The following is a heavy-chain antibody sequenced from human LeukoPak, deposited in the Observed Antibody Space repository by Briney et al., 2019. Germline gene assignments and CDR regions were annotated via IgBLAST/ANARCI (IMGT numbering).Heavy chain of an antibody. CDR3: ARGDRLGAALIASFDY. CDR2: ISSSSSYI. V-gene: IGHV3-21*01. CDR1: GFPFTYYS. Sequence: GGSLRLSCAASGFPFTYYSMNWVRQAPGKGLEWVSSISSSSSYIYYADSVKGRFTISRDNAKNSLYLQMNSLRAEDTAVYYCARGDRLGAALIASFDYWGQGTLVTVSS. D-gene: IGHD3-16*01. J-gene: IGHJ4*02.